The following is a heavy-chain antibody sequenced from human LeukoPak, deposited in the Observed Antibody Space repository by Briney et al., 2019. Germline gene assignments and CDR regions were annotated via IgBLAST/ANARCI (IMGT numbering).Heavy chain of an antibody. J-gene: IGHJ4*02. CDR3: ARGGGSYHN. D-gene: IGHD1-26*01. CDR1: DVSISTSY. V-gene: IGHV4-59*01. CDR2: IYHSGNT. Sequence: KPSETLSLTCSVSDVSISTSYWSWIRQPPGRGLEWIGYIYHSGNTHYNPSLKSRLTISVDKTKNQFSLKVSSVTAADTAVYYCARGGGSYHNWGQGTLVTVSS.